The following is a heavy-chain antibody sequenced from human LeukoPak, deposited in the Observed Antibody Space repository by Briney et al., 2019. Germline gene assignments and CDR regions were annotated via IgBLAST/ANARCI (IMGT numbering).Heavy chain of an antibody. V-gene: IGHV4-39*01. CDR1: GGSISSSSYF. Sequence: SETLSLTCTVSGGSISSSSYFWGWIRQPPGKGLEWIGSIYYSGSTYYNPSLKSRVTIFVGTSNNQFSLMLSSVTAADTAVYYCVRITSPGYWGQGTLVTVSS. D-gene: IGHD3-10*01. J-gene: IGHJ4*02. CDR3: VRITSPGY. CDR2: IYYSGST.